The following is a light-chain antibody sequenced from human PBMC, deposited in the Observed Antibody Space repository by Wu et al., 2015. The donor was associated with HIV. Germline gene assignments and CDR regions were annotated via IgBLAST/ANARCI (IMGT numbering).Light chain of an antibody. CDR2: KAS. CDR3: QQYNSSPYS. Sequence: DIQMTQSPSTLSASVGDRVTITCRASQSISVWLAWYQQKPGKAPMLLIYKASTLESGVPSRFSGSGSGTEFTLSISSLQPDDLATYYCQQYNSSPYSFGQGTKLEIK. CDR1: QSISVW. J-gene: IGKJ2*03. V-gene: IGKV1-5*03.